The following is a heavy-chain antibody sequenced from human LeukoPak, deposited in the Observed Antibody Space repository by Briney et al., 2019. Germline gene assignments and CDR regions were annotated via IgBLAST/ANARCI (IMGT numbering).Heavy chain of an antibody. CDR1: GGSISSSNW. J-gene: IGHJ3*02. CDR2: IYHSGST. V-gene: IGHV4-4*02. CDR3: ARETVDTARHAFDI. Sequence: PSETLSLTCAVSGGSISSSNWWSWVRQPPGKGLEWIGEIYHSGSTNYNPSLKSRVTISVDKSKNQFSLKLSSVTASDTAVYYCARETVDTARHAFDIWGQGTMVTVSS. D-gene: IGHD5-18*01.